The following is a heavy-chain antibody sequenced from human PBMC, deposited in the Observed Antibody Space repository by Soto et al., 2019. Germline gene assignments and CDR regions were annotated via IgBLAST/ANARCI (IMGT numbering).Heavy chain of an antibody. D-gene: IGHD6-13*01. CDR1: GGTFSSYA. CDR2: IIPIFGTA. J-gene: IGHJ5*02. CDR3: AREPEGIEQPLHPGLFDP. Sequence: ASVKVSCKASGGTFSSYAISWVRQAPGQGLEWMGGIIPIFGTANYAQKFQGRVTITADESTSTAYMELSSLRSEDTAVYYCAREPEGIEQPLHPGLFDPWGQGTLVTVSS. V-gene: IGHV1-69*13.